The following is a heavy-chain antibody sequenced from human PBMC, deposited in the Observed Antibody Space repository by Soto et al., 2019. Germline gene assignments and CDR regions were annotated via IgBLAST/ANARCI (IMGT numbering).Heavy chain of an antibody. Sequence: GGSLRLSCAASGFTFSSYAMSWVRQAPGKGLEWVSAISGSGGSTYYADSVKGRFTISRDNSKNTLYLQMNSLRAEDTAVYYCAKDPGYCSGGSCYYFDYWGQGTLVTVS. J-gene: IGHJ4*02. CDR2: ISGSGGST. CDR3: AKDPGYCSGGSCYYFDY. CDR1: GFTFSSYA. D-gene: IGHD2-15*01. V-gene: IGHV3-23*01.